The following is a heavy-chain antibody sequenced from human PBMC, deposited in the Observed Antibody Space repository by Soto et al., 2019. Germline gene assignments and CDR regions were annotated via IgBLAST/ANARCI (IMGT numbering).Heavy chain of an antibody. CDR2: ISYDGSTK. Sequence: VQLVESGGGVVQPGRSLRLSCAASGFTISSYAMHWVRQAPGKGLEWVAVISYDGSTKYYADSVKGRFTISRDNSKNTVYLQMNSLRPEDTAVYFCAKDSSGSYYFFDYWGQGTLVTVSS. J-gene: IGHJ4*02. V-gene: IGHV3-30*18. CDR3: AKDSSGSYYFFDY. CDR1: GFTISSYA. D-gene: IGHD1-26*01.